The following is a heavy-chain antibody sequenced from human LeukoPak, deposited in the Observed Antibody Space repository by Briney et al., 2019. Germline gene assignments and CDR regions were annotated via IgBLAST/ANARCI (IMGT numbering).Heavy chain of an antibody. J-gene: IGHJ4*02. D-gene: IGHD3-9*01. CDR3: ARVVYDILTGRNTEFDY. V-gene: IGHV3-20*01. CDR1: ELTLVVYG. Sequence: GGSWGLSWEALELTLVVYGMGGSGKLPGKGLDGVPLFIGNVGSTGYADSVKGRFTISRDNAKNSLYLQMNSLRAEDTALYHCARVVYDILTGRNTEFDYWGQGTLVTVSS. CDR2: FIGNVGST.